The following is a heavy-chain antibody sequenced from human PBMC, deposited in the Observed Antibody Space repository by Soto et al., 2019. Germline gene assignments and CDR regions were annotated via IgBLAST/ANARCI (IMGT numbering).Heavy chain of an antibody. J-gene: IGHJ4*02. Sequence: GSSAKLSCKASGGSLSSYAISWVRQAPGQGLEWMGGIIPIFGTANYAQKFQGRVTITADESTSTAYMELSSLRSEDTAVYYCARGTPDTYFDYWGQGTLVTVSS. CDR1: GGSLSSYA. D-gene: IGHD2-2*01. CDR3: ARGTPDTYFDY. CDR2: IIPIFGTA. V-gene: IGHV1-69*13.